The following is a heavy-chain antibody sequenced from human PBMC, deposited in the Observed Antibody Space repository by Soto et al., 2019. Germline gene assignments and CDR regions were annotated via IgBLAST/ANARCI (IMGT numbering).Heavy chain of an antibody. V-gene: IGHV3-30*18. CDR3: AKDKGKKFFDY. J-gene: IGHJ4*02. CDR1: GLTFSRAG. CDR2: ISDDGSNE. Sequence: QVQLVESGEGVVQPGRSLRLSCAASGLTFSRAGMHWVRQAPGKGLEWVAVISDDGSNEYYADSVKGRFTISRDNSKNTLYLQMNSLRGEDTAVYYCAKDKGKKFFDYWGQGILVTVSS.